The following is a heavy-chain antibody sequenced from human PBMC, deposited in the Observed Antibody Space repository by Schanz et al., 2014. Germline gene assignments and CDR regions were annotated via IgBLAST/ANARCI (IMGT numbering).Heavy chain of an antibody. V-gene: IGHV3-23*01. CDR3: AKYRGYYRVSGSYRELEY. Sequence: EVQLLESGGGLVEPGGSLRLSCAASGFSFSSYAMGWVRQARGKGLEWVSAINTGVNTYYADSVRGRFTMSRDNSKNTLYLQMNSLRPEDTAVYYCAKYRGYYRVSGSYRELEYWGQGTLVTVSS. CDR1: GFSFSSYA. D-gene: IGHD3-10*01. CDR2: INTGVNT. J-gene: IGHJ4*02.